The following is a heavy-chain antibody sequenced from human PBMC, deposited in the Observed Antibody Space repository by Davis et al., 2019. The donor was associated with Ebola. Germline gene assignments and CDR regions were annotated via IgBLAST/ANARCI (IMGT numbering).Heavy chain of an antibody. CDR2: ISAYNGNT. V-gene: IGHV1-18*04. CDR3: ARKGYRSAVAALYYYYGMDV. Sequence: AASVKVSCKASGYTFTSYGISWVRQAPGQGLEWMGWISAYNGNTNYAQKLQGRVTMTTDTSTSTAYMELRSLRSDDTAVYYCARKGYRSAVAALYYYYGMDVWGQGTTVTVSS. D-gene: IGHD6-19*01. CDR1: GYTFTSYG. J-gene: IGHJ6*02.